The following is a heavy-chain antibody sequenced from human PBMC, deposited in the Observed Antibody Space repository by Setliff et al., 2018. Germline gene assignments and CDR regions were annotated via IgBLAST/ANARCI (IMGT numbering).Heavy chain of an antibody. CDR3: ERLVRYCTITSCQRTSGDDF. Sequence: GASVKVSCKASGYTFFDYGISWVRQAPGQGLEWMGWISPYTGNTFYAPQFQGRVIMTTDTSTKTAYLDLRSLKSDDTAVYYCERLVRYCTITSCQRTSGDDFWGQGTLVTVSS. D-gene: IGHD2-2*01. CDR2: ISPYTGNT. CDR1: GYTFFDYG. V-gene: IGHV1-18*01. J-gene: IGHJ4*02.